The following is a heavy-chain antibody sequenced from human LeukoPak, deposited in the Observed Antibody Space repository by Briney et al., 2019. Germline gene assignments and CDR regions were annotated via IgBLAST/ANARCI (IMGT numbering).Heavy chain of an antibody. D-gene: IGHD4-17*01. V-gene: IGHV1-18*01. Sequence: ASVKVSCKASVYTFTSYGISWVRQAPGQRLEWMGWISAYNGNTNYAQKLQGRVTMTTDTSTSTAYMELRSLRSDDTAVYYCARDWGTTVTLGFDYWGQGTLVTVSS. CDR1: VYTFTSYG. CDR2: ISAYNGNT. CDR3: ARDWGTTVTLGFDY. J-gene: IGHJ4*02.